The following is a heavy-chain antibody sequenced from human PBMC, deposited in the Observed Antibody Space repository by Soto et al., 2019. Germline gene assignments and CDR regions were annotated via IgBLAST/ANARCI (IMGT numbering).Heavy chain of an antibody. CDR2: IWYDGSNK. D-gene: IGHD3-3*01. Sequence: HPGGSLRLSCAASGFTFSSYGMHWVRQAPGKGLEWVAVIWYDGSNKYYADSVKGRFTISRDNSKNTLYLQMNSLRAEDTAVYYCARGARHLEMATIFAENDFDYWGQGTLVTVSS. CDR1: GFTFSSYG. J-gene: IGHJ4*02. CDR3: ARGARHLEMATIFAENDFDY. V-gene: IGHV3-33*01.